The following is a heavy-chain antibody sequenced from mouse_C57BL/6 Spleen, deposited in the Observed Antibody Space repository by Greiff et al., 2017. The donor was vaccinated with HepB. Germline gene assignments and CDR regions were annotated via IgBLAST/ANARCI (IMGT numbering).Heavy chain of an antibody. V-gene: IGHV1-81*01. CDR3: ARVLLPSWYFDV. CDR1: GYTFTSYG. CDR2: IYPRSGNT. Sequence: VQLQESGAELARPGASVKLSCKASGYTFTSYGISWVKQSTGQGLEWIGEIYPRSGNTYYNEKFKGKATLTADKSSSTAYMELRSLTSEDSAVYFCARVLLPSWYFDVWGTGTTVTVSS. J-gene: IGHJ1*03.